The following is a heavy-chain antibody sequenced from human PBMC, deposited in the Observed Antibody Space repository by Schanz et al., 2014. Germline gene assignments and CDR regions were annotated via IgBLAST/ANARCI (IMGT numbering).Heavy chain of an antibody. D-gene: IGHD5-12*01. CDR1: GFNFNTYA. V-gene: IGHV3-23*04. CDR3: AGAVATIRADSFDI. CDR2: ISGSGGST. J-gene: IGHJ3*02. Sequence: EVQLVESGGGVVRPGGSLRLSCAASGFNFNTYAMSWVRQASGKGLEWVSAISGSGGSTVYADSVKGRFTISRDNSNNTVCLQMNSLRAEDTAVYYCAGAVATIRADSFDIWGQGTKVAVSS.